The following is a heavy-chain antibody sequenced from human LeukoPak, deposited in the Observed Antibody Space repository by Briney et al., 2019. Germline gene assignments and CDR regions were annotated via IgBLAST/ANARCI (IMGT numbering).Heavy chain of an antibody. CDR2: FDPEDGES. V-gene: IGHV1-24*01. Sequence: ASVKVSCKVSGYTLRELSMHWVRQAPAKRLQWMGVFDPEDGESIIAQKFQGRLTMTEDTSTDTAYMELSSLTSEDTAMYYCATGHCNTSSCYYYYMDVWGKGTTVTVSS. CDR1: GYTLRELS. D-gene: IGHD2/OR15-2a*01. CDR3: ATGHCNTSSCYYYYMDV. J-gene: IGHJ6*03.